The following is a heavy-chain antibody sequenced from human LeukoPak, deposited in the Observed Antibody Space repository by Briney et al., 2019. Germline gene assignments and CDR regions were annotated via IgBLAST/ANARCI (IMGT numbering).Heavy chain of an antibody. D-gene: IGHD3-22*01. CDR2: ISSSSNTI. CDR3: GYDSSGYYRVGAFDI. Sequence: GGSLRLSCAASGFDFSNYEMDWVRQAPGKGLEWVSHISSSSNTIYYADSVKGRFTISRDNAKNSLYLQMNSLRAEDTAVYYCGYDSSGYYRVGAFDIWGQGTMVTVSS. V-gene: IGHV3-48*01. J-gene: IGHJ3*02. CDR1: GFDFSNYE.